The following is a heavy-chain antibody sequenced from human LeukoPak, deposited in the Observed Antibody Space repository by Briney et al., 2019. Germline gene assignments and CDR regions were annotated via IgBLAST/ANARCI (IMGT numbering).Heavy chain of an antibody. CDR3: AKKDLQYSSGWFDY. D-gene: IGHD6-19*01. Sequence: GGSLRLSCAASGFTFSSYAMSWVRQAPGKGLEWVSAISGSGGSTYYADSVKGRFTVSRDNSKNTLYLQMNSLRAEDTAVYYCAKKDLQYSSGWFDYWGQGTLVTVSS. CDR2: ISGSGGST. J-gene: IGHJ4*02. CDR1: GFTFSSYA. V-gene: IGHV3-23*01.